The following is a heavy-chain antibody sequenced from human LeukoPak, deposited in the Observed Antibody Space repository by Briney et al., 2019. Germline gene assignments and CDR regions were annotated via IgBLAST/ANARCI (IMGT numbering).Heavy chain of an antibody. CDR1: GYTLTELS. CDR3: ATFPGVGAEPFDY. Sequence: ASVKVSCKVSGYTLTELSMHWVRQAPGKGLEWMGGFDPEDGETIYAQKFQGRVTMTEDTSTDTAYMELSSLRSEDTAVYYYATFPGVGAEPFDYWGQGTLVTVSS. D-gene: IGHD1-26*01. CDR2: FDPEDGET. J-gene: IGHJ4*02. V-gene: IGHV1-24*01.